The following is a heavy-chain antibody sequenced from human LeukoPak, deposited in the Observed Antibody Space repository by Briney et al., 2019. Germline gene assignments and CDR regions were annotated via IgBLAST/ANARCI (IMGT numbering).Heavy chain of an antibody. D-gene: IGHD3-22*01. J-gene: IGHJ4*02. CDR1: GFTFSSYA. CDR3: AKDSSGYYLSYYFDY. CDR2: ISGSGIST. V-gene: IGHV3-23*01. Sequence: GGSLRLSCAASGFTFSSYAMSWVRQAPGKGLEWVSAISGSGISTYYADSVKGRFTISRDNSRTTLYLQMDSLRAEDTAVYYCAKDSSGYYLSYYFDYWGQGTLVTVSS.